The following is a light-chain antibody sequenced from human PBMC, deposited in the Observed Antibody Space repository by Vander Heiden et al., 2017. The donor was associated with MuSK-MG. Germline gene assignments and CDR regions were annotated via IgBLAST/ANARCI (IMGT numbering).Light chain of an antibody. J-gene: IGLJ2*01. CDR1: SNNVGNQG. CDR2: RNN. Sequence: QAGLTQPPSVSQGLRPTATLTCTGNSNNVGNQGAAWLQQHQGHPPNLLSYRNNNRPSGISERLSASRSGNTASLTITGLQPEDEADYYCSAWDSSRSAVVFGGGTKLTVL. CDR3: SAWDSSRSAVV. V-gene: IGLV10-54*01.